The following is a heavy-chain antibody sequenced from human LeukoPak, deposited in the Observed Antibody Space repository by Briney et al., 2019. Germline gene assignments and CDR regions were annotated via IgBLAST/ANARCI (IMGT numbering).Heavy chain of an antibody. CDR2: INHSGST. V-gene: IGHV4-34*01. D-gene: IGHD3-22*01. CDR3: ARGRRRTSITMIQTIAAGFDI. J-gene: IGHJ3*02. CDR1: GGSFSGYY. Sequence: SETLSLTCAVYGGSFSGYYWSWIRQPPGKGLEWIGEINHSGSTNYNPSLKSRVTISVDTSKNQFSLKLSSVTAADTAVYYCARGRRRTSITMIQTIAAGFDIWGQGTMVSVSS.